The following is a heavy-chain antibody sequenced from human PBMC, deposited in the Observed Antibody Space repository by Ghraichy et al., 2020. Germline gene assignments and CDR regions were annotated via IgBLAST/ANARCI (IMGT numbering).Heavy chain of an antibody. CDR2: ISGSGGST. J-gene: IGHJ4*02. Sequence: GGSLRLSCAASGFTFSSYAMSWVRQAPGKGLEWVSAISGSGGSTYYADSVKGRFTISRDNSKNTLYLQMNSLRAEDTAVYYCAKDTTYFDWPYTSYFDYWGQGTLVTVSS. D-gene: IGHD3-9*01. CDR3: AKDTTYFDWPYTSYFDY. CDR1: GFTFSSYA. V-gene: IGHV3-23*01.